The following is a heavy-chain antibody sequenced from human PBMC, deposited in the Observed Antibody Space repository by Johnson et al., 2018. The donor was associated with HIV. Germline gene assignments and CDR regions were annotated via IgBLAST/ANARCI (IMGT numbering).Heavy chain of an antibody. CDR1: GFTFSSYA. CDR3: ARVQRSGWFHTDAFDL. CDR2: ISGSGGST. V-gene: IGHV3-23*04. D-gene: IGHD6-19*01. Sequence: VQLVESGGGLVQPGGSLRLSCAASGFTFSSYAMSWVRQAPGKGLEWVSAISGSGGSTYYADSVKGRFTVSRDNARKSLYLQMNSLRAEDTAVYYCARVQRSGWFHTDAFDLWGQGTMVTVSS. J-gene: IGHJ3*01.